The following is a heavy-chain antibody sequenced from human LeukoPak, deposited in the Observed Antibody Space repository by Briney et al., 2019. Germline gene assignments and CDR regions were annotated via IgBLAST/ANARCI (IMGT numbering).Heavy chain of an antibody. CDR3: ARGTVTLDY. CDR2: INHSGST. Sequence: SETLSLTCVVYGGSFSGYYWSWIRQPPGKGLEWIGEINHSGSTNYNPSLKSRVTISVDTSKNQFSLKLSSVTAADTAVYYCARGTVTLDYWGQGTLVTVSS. V-gene: IGHV4-34*01. CDR1: GGSFSGYY. D-gene: IGHD4-17*01. J-gene: IGHJ4*02.